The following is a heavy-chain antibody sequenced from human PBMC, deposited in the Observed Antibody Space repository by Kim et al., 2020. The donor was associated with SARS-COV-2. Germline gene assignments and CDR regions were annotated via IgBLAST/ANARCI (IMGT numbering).Heavy chain of an antibody. CDR1: GGSISSGGYY. CDR3: ARERAFTMVRGAPRHPINY. D-gene: IGHD3-10*01. J-gene: IGHJ4*02. CDR2: IYYSGST. Sequence: SETLSLTCTVSGGSISSGGYYWSWIRQHPGKGLEWIGYIYYSGSTYYNPSLKSRVTISVDTSKNQFSLKLSSVTAADTAVYYCARERAFTMVRGAPRHPINYWGQGTLVTVSS. V-gene: IGHV4-31*03.